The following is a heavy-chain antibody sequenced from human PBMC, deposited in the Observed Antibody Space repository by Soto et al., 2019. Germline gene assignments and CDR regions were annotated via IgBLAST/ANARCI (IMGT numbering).Heavy chain of an antibody. V-gene: IGHV1-69*02. D-gene: IGHD6-13*01. CDR2: IIPILGIA. CDR1: GGTFSSYT. CDR3: ASYSSSWATYLFDP. J-gene: IGHJ5*02. Sequence: SVKVSCKASGGTFSSYTISWVRQAPGQGLEWMGRIIPILGIANYAQKFQGRVTITADKSTSTAYMELSSLRSEDTAVYYCASYSSSWATYLFDPWGQGTLVTVSS.